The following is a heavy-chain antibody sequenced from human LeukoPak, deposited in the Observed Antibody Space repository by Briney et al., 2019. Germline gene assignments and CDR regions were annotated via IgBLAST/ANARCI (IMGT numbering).Heavy chain of an antibody. V-gene: IGHV3-23*01. CDR1: GFTFSSYA. D-gene: IGHD1-14*01. Sequence: GGSLRLSCAASGFTFSSYAMSWVRQAPGKGLEWVSAISGSGGRIYYADSVKGRFTISRDNSKNTLYLQMNSLRAEDTAVYYCANQPAGYNYNMVVWGQGTTVTVSS. CDR3: ANQPAGYNYNMVV. J-gene: IGHJ6*02. CDR2: ISGSGGRI.